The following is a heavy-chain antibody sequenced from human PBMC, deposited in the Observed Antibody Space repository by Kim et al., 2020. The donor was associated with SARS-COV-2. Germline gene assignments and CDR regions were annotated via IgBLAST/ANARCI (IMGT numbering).Heavy chain of an antibody. J-gene: IGHJ5*02. CDR3: ASTYYYGSGFDP. V-gene: IGHV3-23*01. Sequence: YKAEPGEGRLTISRDNSKNTLYLQMNSLRAEDTAVYYCASTYYYGSGFDPWGRGTLVTVSS. D-gene: IGHD3-10*01.